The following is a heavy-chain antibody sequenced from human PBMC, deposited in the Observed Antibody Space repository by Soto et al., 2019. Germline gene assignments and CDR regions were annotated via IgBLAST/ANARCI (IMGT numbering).Heavy chain of an antibody. CDR2: ISGSGGST. J-gene: IGHJ6*02. CDR1: GFTFSSYA. Sequence: LRLSCAASGFTFSSYAMSWVRQAPGKGLEWVSAISGSGGSTYYADSVKGRFTISRDNSKNTLYLQMNSLRAEDTAVYYCADLGTVTTSRGGYYYYGMDVWGQGTTVTVSS. CDR3: ADLGTVTTSRGGYYYYGMDV. D-gene: IGHD4-17*01. V-gene: IGHV3-23*01.